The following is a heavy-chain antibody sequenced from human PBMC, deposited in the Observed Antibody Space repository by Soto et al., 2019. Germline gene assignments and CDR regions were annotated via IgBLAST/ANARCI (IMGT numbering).Heavy chain of an antibody. CDR2: INHSGST. J-gene: IGHJ6*02. CDR3: ARAYYYDSSGYYFHYYYGMDV. Sequence: TSETLSLTCAVYGGSFSGYYWSWIRQPPGKGLEWIGEINHSGSTNYNPSLKSRVTISVDTSKNQFSLKLSSVTAADTAVYYCARAYYYDSSGYYFHYYYGMDVWGQGTTVTVSS. CDR1: GGSFSGYY. V-gene: IGHV4-34*01. D-gene: IGHD3-22*01.